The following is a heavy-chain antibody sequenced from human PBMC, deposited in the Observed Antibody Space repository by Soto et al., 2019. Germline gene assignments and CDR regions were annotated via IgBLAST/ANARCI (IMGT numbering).Heavy chain of an antibody. V-gene: IGHV4-59*08. CDR3: ARQRQLDSSSWYLTNWFDP. D-gene: IGHD6-13*01. CDR2: IYYSGST. J-gene: IGHJ5*02. CDR1: GGSISSYY. Sequence: SETLSLTCTVSGGSISSYYWSWIRQPPGKGLEWIGYIYYSGSTNYNPSLKSRVTISVDTSKNQFSLKLSSVTAADTAVYYCARQRQLDSSSWYLTNWFDPWGQGTLVTVSS.